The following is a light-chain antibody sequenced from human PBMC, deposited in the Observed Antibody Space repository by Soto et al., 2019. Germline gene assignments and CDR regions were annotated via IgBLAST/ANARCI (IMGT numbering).Light chain of an antibody. CDR1: QTVNTY. Sequence: DIQMTQSPSSLSASIGDRVTITCRASQTVNTYLHWYQQKPGKAPKLLIYAASSLQSGVPSRFSGSGYGTEFTLTISSLQPDDFATYYCQQYNTYSSLTFGGGTKVDI. V-gene: IGKV1-5*01. J-gene: IGKJ4*01. CDR3: QQYNTYSSLT. CDR2: AAS.